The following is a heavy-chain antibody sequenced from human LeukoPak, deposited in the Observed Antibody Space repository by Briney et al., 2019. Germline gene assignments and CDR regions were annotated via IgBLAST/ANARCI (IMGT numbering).Heavy chain of an antibody. Sequence: ASVKVSCKASGYTFTRYYMHWVRRAPGQGLEWMGIINPSDGSTSYAQKFQGRVTMTRDTSTSKVYMEVSCLTSEDTAVYYCARVHCSGGSCYGEAFDYWGQGTLVTVSS. V-gene: IGHV1-46*01. CDR1: GYTFTRYY. J-gene: IGHJ4*02. CDR2: INPSDGST. D-gene: IGHD2-15*01. CDR3: ARVHCSGGSCYGEAFDY.